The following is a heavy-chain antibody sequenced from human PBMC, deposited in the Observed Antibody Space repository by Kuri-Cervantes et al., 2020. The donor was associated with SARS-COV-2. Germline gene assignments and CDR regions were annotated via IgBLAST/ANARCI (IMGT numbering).Heavy chain of an antibody. V-gene: IGHV1-18*04. J-gene: IGHJ4*02. CDR3: ARVNWDVPFTTLDY. CDR2: VSSYTGNT. CDR1: GYTFSNYG. Sequence: ASVKVSCKASGYTFSNYGFSWGRQAPGQGLEWMGWVSSYTGNTDYAQKFLGRITMTADKSTTTADLELRSLRSDDTAVYYCARVNWDVPFTTLDYWGQGTRVTVSS. D-gene: IGHD1-1*01.